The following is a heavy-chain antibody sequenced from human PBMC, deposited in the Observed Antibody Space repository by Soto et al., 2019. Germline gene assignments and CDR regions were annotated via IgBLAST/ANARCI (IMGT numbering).Heavy chain of an antibody. CDR1: GFTFSSYA. V-gene: IGHV3-30-3*01. CDR2: ISYDGSNK. Sequence: QSGGSLRLSCAASGFTFSSYAMHWVRQAPGKGLEWVAVISYDGSNKYYADSVKGRFTISRDNSKNTLYLQMNSLRAEDTAVYYCARDTSGYDNERGPSYYYYGMDVWGQGTTVTVS. CDR3: ARDTSGYDNERGPSYYYYGMDV. D-gene: IGHD5-12*01. J-gene: IGHJ6*02.